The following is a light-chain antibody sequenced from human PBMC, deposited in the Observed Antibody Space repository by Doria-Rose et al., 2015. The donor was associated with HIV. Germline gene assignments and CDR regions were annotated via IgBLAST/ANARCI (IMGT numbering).Light chain of an antibody. CDR2: AAS. J-gene: IGKJ2*01. CDR3: QQSYSSPRT. Sequence: VGARVTITCRASQSVRTYFHWYQQKPGKPPQLLIYAASCLQSGVPSRFSGGESGTHFTLTISSLQPEDFATYYCQQSYSSPRTFGQGTRLEIK. CDR1: QSVRTY. V-gene: IGKV1-39*01.